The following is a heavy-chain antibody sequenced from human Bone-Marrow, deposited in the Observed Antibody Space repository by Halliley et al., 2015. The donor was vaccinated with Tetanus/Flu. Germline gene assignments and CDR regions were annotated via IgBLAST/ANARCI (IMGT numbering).Heavy chain of an antibody. CDR1: GFSFSGYA. Sequence: SLRLSCAASGFSFSGYAMNWVRQAPGKGLEWVSGLSGSGGSTYYADSVKGRFTISRDNSKNTLYLLMNSLRVEDTAVYYCARDIGYCSSRSCYSWFDPWGQGTLVTVSS. CDR2: LSGSGGST. CDR3: ARDIGYCSSRSCYSWFDP. D-gene: IGHD2-2*02. J-gene: IGHJ5*02. V-gene: IGHV3-23*01.